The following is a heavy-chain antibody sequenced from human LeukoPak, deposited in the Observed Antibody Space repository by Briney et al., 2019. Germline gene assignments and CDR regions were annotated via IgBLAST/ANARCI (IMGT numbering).Heavy chain of an antibody. D-gene: IGHD4-23*01. J-gene: IGHJ4*02. CDR2: ISGSGGST. CDR1: GFTFSSYA. Sequence: GGSLRLSCAASGFTFSSYAMSWVRKAPGKGLEWVSAISGSGGSTYYADSVKGRFTISRDNSKNTLYLQMNSLRAEDTAVYYCAKDFGPGMTTLVGTHFDYWAREPWSPSPQ. CDR3: AKDFGPGMTTLVGTHFDY. V-gene: IGHV3-23*01.